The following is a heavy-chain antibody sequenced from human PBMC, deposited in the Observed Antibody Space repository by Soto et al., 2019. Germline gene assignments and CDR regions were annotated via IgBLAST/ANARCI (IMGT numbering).Heavy chain of an antibody. Sequence: QVQLVQSGAEVKKPGASVKVSCKASGGTFSSYAISWVRQAHGQGLEWMVELIPIFGTANSAQKVQCRVTISADESPSSAYMELGSLRSEDPAVYYCARESRSCSGGSCYFLPGIGYCGQGTLVTVSS. J-gene: IGHJ4*02. D-gene: IGHD2-15*01. CDR2: LIPIFGTA. CDR1: GGTFSSYA. V-gene: IGHV1-69*12. CDR3: ARESRSCSGGSCYFLPGIGY.